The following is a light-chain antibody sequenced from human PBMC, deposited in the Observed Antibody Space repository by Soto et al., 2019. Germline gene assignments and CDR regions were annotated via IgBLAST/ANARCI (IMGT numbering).Light chain of an antibody. Sequence: EIVLTQSPGTLSLSPGERATLSCRASQSVSSSYLAWYQQKPGQAPRLLIYGASSRATGIPDRFSGSGSGTDFTLTISRLEPEDFLVYYCQQYGSSPLLTFGVGTKVGIK. CDR1: QSVSSSY. V-gene: IGKV3-20*01. J-gene: IGKJ4*01. CDR3: QQYGSSPLLT. CDR2: GAS.